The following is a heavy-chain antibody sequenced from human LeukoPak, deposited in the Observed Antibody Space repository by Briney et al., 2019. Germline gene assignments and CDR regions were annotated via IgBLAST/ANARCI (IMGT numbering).Heavy chain of an antibody. Sequence: ASGKVSCKGSGYTFTSYDINWVRQAAGQGVEWRGWMTLNCANTGYAQKFQGRVTITRNTSISTAYMELSSLRSEDTAVYYCARLYCSSTSCREPYMDVWGKGTTVTVSS. CDR3: ARLYCSSTSCREPYMDV. D-gene: IGHD2-2*01. CDR2: MTLNCANT. V-gene: IGHV1-8*03. CDR1: GYTFTSYD. J-gene: IGHJ6*03.